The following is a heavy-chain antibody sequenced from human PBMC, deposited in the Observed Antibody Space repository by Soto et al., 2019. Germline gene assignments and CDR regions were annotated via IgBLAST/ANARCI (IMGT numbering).Heavy chain of an antibody. V-gene: IGHV4-59*01. J-gene: IGHJ4*02. CDR1: GGSLSSYY. CDR3: ARLLRGYSAYDY. CDR2: IYSSGST. D-gene: IGHD5-12*01. Sequence: ASETLSLTCTVSGGSLSSYYWTWIRQAPGKGLEWIGYIYSSGSTDYNPSLKSRVTIPVDTSKSQFSLKLTSVTAADTAVYYCARLLRGYSAYDYWGQGTLVTVSS.